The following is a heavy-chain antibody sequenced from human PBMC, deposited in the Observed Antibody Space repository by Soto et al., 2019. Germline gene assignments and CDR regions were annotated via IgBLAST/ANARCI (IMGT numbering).Heavy chain of an antibody. J-gene: IGHJ3*02. CDR1: GFTFSDYY. D-gene: IGHD2-2*01. CDR2: ISSSGSTI. CDR3: AIGIVVVPAAPDDFDI. V-gene: IGHV3-11*01. Sequence: NLGGSLRLSCAASGFTFSDYYMSWIRQAPGKGLEWVSYISSSGSTIYYADSVKGRFTISRDNAKNSLYLQMNSLRAEDTAVYYCAIGIVVVPAAPDDFDIWCKGTMVTVSS.